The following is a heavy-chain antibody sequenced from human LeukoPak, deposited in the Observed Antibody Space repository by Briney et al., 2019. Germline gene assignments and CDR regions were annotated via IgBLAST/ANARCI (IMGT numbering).Heavy chain of an antibody. V-gene: IGHV3-23*01. J-gene: IGHJ4*02. CDR3: ANWIGRSSRDY. Sequence: GGRLRLSCAASGFTFSTYAMTWVRQAPGKGLEWVSGINSNGDEIYYADSVRGRFTISRDNSNNALYLQMDSLRAEDTAVYYCANWIGRSSRDYWGQGTLVAVTS. CDR2: INSNGDEI. CDR1: GFTFSTYA. D-gene: IGHD6-6*01.